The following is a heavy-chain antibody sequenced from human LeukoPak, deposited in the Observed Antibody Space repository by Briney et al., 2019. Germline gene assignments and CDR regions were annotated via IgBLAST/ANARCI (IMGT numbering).Heavy chain of an antibody. CDR1: GYTLTELS. D-gene: IGHD4-17*01. J-gene: IGHJ5*02. V-gene: IGHV1-24*01. CDR2: FDPEDGET. Sequence: ASVKASCKVSGYTLTELSMHWVRQASGKGLEWMGGFDPEDGETIYAQKFQGRVTMTEDTSTDTAYMELSSLRSEDTAVYYCATAFGIHDYGDYVRPYNWFDPWGQGTLVTVSS. CDR3: ATAFGIHDYGDYVRPYNWFDP.